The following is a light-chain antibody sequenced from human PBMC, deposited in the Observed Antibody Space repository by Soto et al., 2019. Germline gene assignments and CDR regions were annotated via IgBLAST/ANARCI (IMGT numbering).Light chain of an antibody. Sequence: DIQLTQSPSTLSAAVGDSVTITCRASQNIHNLLAWYQQKPGKAPKPLLYDASTLKTGVPSRFSGSGSGSEFNFTITGLQPDDFATYFCQQYNTYSTFGQGTRLEIK. V-gene: IGKV1-5*01. CDR3: QQYNTYST. CDR1: QNIHNL. J-gene: IGKJ5*01. CDR2: DAS.